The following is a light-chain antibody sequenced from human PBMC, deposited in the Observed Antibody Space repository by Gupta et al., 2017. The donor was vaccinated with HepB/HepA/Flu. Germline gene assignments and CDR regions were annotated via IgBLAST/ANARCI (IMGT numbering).Light chain of an antibody. J-gene: IGKJ2*01. CDR1: RTLLHNDGYHF. V-gene: IGKV2-28*01. CDR2: VAS. CDR3: MQTLDSPYT. Sequence: DIVMTPSPLSLAVTPGEPASISCRSSRTLLHNDGYHFLNWYLQKPGQSPLLLIYVASSRASGVPDRFNGSGSGTEVTLHIARVEAEDVGVYFCMQTLDSPYTCGPGTKLKI.